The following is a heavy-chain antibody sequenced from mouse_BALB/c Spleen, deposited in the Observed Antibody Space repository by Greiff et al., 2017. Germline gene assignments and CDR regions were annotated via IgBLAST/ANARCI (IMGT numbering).Heavy chain of an antibody. Sequence: VQLQQSGAELVRPGALVKLSCKASGFNIKDYYMHWVKQRPEQGLEWIGWIDPENGNTIYDPKFQGKASITRDTSSNTAYLQLSSLTSEDTAVYYCARGLLRAMDYWGQGTSVTVSS. D-gene: IGHD2-3*01. CDR3: ARGLLRAMDY. CDR1: GFNIKDYY. CDR2: IDPENGNT. V-gene: IGHV14-1*02. J-gene: IGHJ4*01.